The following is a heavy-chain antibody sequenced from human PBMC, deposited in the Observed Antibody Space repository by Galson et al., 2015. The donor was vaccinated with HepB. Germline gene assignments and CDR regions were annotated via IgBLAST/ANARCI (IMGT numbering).Heavy chain of an antibody. CDR2: IKQDGSEK. J-gene: IGHJ4*02. V-gene: IGHV3-7*03. CDR3: MTGHYGPGH. D-gene: IGHD4-17*01. CDR1: GFTFSSYW. Sequence: SLRLSCAASGFTFSSYWMNWVRQAPGKGLEWVANIKQDGSEKYYVDSLKGRFSISRDNARNSLYLQMNSLRAEDTAAYYCMTGHYGPGHGGQGTLVTVSS.